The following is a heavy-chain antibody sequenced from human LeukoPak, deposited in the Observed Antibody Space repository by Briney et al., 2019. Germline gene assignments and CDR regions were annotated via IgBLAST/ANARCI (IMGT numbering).Heavy chain of an antibody. D-gene: IGHD6-19*01. V-gene: IGHV4-38-2*02. CDR2: FYHSGST. CDR1: GYSISTGYY. J-gene: IGHJ4*02. CDR3: ARLAHSGWYYRVPYYFDY. Sequence: SETLSLTCTVSGYSISTGYYWDWIRQPPGKGLEWIGTFYHSGSTYYNPSLKSRVTISVDTSKNQFSLKLSSVTAADTAVYYCARLAHSGWYYRVPYYFDYWGQGTLVTVSS.